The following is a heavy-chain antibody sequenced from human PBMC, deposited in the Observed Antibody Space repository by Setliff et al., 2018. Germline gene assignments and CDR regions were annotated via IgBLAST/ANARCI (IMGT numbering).Heavy chain of an antibody. J-gene: IGHJ6*03. D-gene: IGHD3-10*01. V-gene: IGHV7-4-1*02. CDR1: GYTFTNYA. Sequence: ASVKVSCKASGYTFTNYAMSWMRQAPGQGLEWMGWINTNTGNPSYAQGFTGRFVFSLDTSVSTAYLQISSLKSEDSAVYYCARASRFGTIKYRGDYYMDVWGKGTTVTVSS. CDR3: ARASRFGTIKYRGDYYMDV. CDR2: INTNTGNP.